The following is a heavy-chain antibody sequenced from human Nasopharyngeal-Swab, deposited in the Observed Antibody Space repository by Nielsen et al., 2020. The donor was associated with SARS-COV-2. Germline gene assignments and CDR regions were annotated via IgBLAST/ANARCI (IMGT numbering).Heavy chain of an antibody. V-gene: IGHV5-10-1*01. CDR2: IDPIDSHT. Sequence: WILQPPGKGLEWMGRIDPIDSHTNYRPSFEGHVTMSVDKYSSTAYLQWSSLKASDTAIYYCARQGTFMDVWGTGTTVTVSS. J-gene: IGHJ6*03. D-gene: IGHD2/OR15-2a*01. CDR3: ARQGTFMDV.